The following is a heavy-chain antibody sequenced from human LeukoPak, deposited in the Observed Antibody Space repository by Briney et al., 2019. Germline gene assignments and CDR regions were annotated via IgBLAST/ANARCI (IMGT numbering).Heavy chain of an antibody. V-gene: IGHV4-31*02. CDR1: GGSXXXGGYY. CDR3: ARDPGASTGGYFDY. CDR2: IYYSGST. D-gene: IGHD4-11*01. Sequence: GGSXXXGGYYWSWIRQHPGKGLEWIGYIYYSGSTYYNPSLTSRLTISLDTSNNQFSLKLSSVTAADTAVYYCARDPGASTGGYFDYWGQGTLVTVSS. J-gene: IGHJ4*02.